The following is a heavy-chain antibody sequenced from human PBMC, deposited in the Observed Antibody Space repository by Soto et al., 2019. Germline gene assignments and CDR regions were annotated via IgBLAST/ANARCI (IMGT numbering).Heavy chain of an antibody. D-gene: IGHD1-7*01. CDR2: IYYSGST. CDR1: GGSISSGGYY. Sequence: QVQLQESGPGLVKPSQTLSLTCTVSGGSISSGGYYWSWIRQHPGKGLEWIGYIYYSGSTYYNPSLKSRVTISVDTSKNQFSLKLSSVTAADTAVYYCARSNGRVTGTTSVYFDYWGQGTLVTVSS. CDR3: ARSNGRVTGTTSVYFDY. J-gene: IGHJ4*02. V-gene: IGHV4-31*03.